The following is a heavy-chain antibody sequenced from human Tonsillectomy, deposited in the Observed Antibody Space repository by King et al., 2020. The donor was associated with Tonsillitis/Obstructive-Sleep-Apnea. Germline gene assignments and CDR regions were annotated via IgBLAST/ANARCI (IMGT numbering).Heavy chain of an antibody. J-gene: IGHJ4*02. CDR2: INYRGST. Sequence: QLQESGPGLVKPSETLSLTCIVSGGSISSSDYYWGWIRQPPGKGLEWIGSINYRGSTYYNPSLKSPVTISVDPSKSQFSLKLNSVTAADTAVYYCATLGLGIGADYFDYWGQGTLVTVSS. CDR3: ATLGLGIGADYFDY. V-gene: IGHV4-39*01. D-gene: IGHD7-27*01. CDR1: GGSISSSDYY.